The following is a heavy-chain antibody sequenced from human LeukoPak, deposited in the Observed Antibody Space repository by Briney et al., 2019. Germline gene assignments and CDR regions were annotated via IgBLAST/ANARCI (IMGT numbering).Heavy chain of an antibody. CDR2: INSDGSST. V-gene: IGHV3-74*01. CDR1: GFTFSSYW. CDR3: ASYVTMIALDAFDI. J-gene: IGHJ3*02. Sequence: GGSLRLSCAPSGFTFSSYWMHWVRQAPGKGLVWVSRINSDGSSTSYADSVKGRFTISRDNAKNTLYLQMNSLRAEDTAVYYCASYVTMIALDAFDIWGQGTMVTVSS. D-gene: IGHD3-22*01.